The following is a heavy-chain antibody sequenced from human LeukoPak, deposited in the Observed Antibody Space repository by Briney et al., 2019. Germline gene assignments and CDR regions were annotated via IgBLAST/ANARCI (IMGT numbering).Heavy chain of an antibody. CDR3: AGLDPHGFGS. Sequence: SETLSLTCTVSGDSISSYSWSWIRQPPGKTQEWIGYIYYTGITNYNPSLKSRVTMSLDTSKNQYSLNLISVTTADTAVYYCAGLDPHGFGSWGQGTLVTVSS. D-gene: IGHD1-1*01. J-gene: IGHJ4*02. V-gene: IGHV4-59*01. CDR1: GDSISSYS. CDR2: IYYTGIT.